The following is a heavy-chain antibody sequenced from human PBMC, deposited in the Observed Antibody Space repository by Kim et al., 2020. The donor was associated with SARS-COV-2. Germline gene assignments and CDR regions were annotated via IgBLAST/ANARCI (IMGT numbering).Heavy chain of an antibody. D-gene: IGHD5-12*01. J-gene: IGHJ4*02. V-gene: IGHV3-23*01. Sequence: VKCRFTISRDNSKNTLYLQMNSLRAEDTAVYYCAKDPWEREVQIVATIDYWGQGTLVTVSS. CDR3: AKDPWEREVQIVATIDY.